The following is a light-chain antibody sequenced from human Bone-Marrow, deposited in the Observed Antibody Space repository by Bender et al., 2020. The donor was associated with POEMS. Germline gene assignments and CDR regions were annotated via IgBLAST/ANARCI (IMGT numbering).Light chain of an antibody. CDR1: SSDVGSYNL. J-gene: IGLJ1*01. Sequence: QSALTQPASVSGSPGQSITISCTGTSSDVGSYNLVSWYQQHPGKAPKLMIYEGSKRPSGVSIRFSGSNSGNTASLTISGLQPEDEADYYCCSYADSRYVFGGGTKVTVL. CDR3: CSYADSRYV. CDR2: EGS. V-gene: IGLV2-23*01.